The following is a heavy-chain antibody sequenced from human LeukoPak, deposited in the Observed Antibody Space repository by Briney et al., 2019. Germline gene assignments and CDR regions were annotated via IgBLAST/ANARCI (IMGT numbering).Heavy chain of an antibody. V-gene: IGHV4-39*01. CDR3: ATWRTAKTGFDY. Sequence: PETLSPTCTVSGGSISNNNYYWAWIRQPPGKGLECIGSIYESGSTYYNPSLKSRVTISVDTSKNQFSLRLSSVTAADTAVYYCATWRTAKTGFDYWGQGTLVTVSS. D-gene: IGHD1-1*01. J-gene: IGHJ4*02. CDR1: GGSISNNNYY. CDR2: IYESGST.